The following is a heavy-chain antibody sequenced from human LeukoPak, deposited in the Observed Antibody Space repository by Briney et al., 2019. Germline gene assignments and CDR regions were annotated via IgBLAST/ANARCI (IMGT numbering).Heavy chain of an antibody. V-gene: IGHV4-4*09. J-gene: IGHJ6*03. D-gene: IGHD1-14*01. CDR3: ARRNHHFYYMDV. CDR2: IFPSGSA. Sequence: SETLSLTCTVSGASISSYYWSWIRQSPVKGLEWIRYIFPSGSAFYNPSLESRVTISLDTSENQFSLTLSSVTAADTAVYYCARRNHHFYYMDVWGKGTTVTVSS. CDR1: GASISSYY.